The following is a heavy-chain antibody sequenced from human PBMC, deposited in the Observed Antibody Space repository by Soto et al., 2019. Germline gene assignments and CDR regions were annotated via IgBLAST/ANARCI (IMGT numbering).Heavy chain of an antibody. J-gene: IGHJ2*01. CDR3: ARDGAFGEDRAWWFDL. CDR1: GFTFSNFA. V-gene: IGHV3-23*01. CDR2: ISGSGDDT. Sequence: QLLESGGGFVQPGGSLRLSCVASGFTFSNFAMAWVRQAPGEGLEWVSAISGSGDDTFYADSMKGRFTISRDNSKDTLYLQINSLRAEDTAVYYCARDGAFGEDRAWWFDLWGRGTLVTVSS. D-gene: IGHD3-10*01.